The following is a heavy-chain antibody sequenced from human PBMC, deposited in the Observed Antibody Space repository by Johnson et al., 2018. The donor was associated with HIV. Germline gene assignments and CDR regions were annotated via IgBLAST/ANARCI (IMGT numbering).Heavy chain of an antibody. J-gene: IGHJ3*02. CDR3: AKDSKWLRSEGVGAFDI. D-gene: IGHD5-12*01. CDR2: ISWDGGST. CDR1: GFTFSSYW. Sequence: VQLVESGGGLVQPGGSLRLSCAASGFTFSSYWMHWVRQAPGKGLEWVSLISWDGGSTYYADSVKGRFTISRDNRKNSLSLQMNSLRAEDTALYYCAKDSKWLRSEGVGAFDIWGQGTMVTVSS. V-gene: IGHV3-43D*04.